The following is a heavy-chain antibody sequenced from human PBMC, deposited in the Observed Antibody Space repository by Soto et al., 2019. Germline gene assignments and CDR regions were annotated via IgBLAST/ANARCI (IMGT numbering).Heavy chain of an antibody. D-gene: IGHD3-22*01. CDR2: ILPIFGTA. Sequence: QVQLVQSGAEVKKPGSSVKVSCKASGGTFSSYAISWVRQAPGQGLEWMGGILPIFGTANYAQKFQGRVTITADESTSTAYVELSSLRSEDTAVYYCARPYYDSSGYYYYFDYWGQGTLVTVSS. CDR3: ARPYYDSSGYYYYFDY. J-gene: IGHJ4*02. V-gene: IGHV1-69*01. CDR1: GGTFSSYA.